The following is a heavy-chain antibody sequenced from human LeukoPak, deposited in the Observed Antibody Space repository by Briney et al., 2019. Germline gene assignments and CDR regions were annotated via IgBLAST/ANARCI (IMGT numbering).Heavy chain of an antibody. Sequence: SVKVSCKASGYTFTGYYMHWVRQAPGQGLEWMGGIIPIFGTANYAQKFQGRVTITADESTSTAYMELSSLRSEDTAVYYCASVCGGSYAGTRSWFDPWGQGTLVTVSS. CDR1: GYTFTGYY. V-gene: IGHV1-69*13. CDR2: IIPIFGTA. J-gene: IGHJ5*02. D-gene: IGHD1-26*01. CDR3: ASVCGGSYAGTRSWFDP.